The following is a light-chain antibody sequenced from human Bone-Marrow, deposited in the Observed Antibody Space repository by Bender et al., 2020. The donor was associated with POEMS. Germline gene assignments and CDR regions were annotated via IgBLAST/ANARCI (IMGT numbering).Light chain of an antibody. V-gene: IGLV3-19*01. Sequence: SSELTQDPAVSVALGQTVRITCQGDNVRSYYASWYQQKPGQAPVLVIYGNNNRPSGIPDRFSGARSGNTASLIISGPQAEDEADYHCCSHAGSSNLPLGGPTKLTVL. CDR1: NVRSYY. CDR2: GNN. J-gene: IGLJ2*01. CDR3: CSHAGSSNLP.